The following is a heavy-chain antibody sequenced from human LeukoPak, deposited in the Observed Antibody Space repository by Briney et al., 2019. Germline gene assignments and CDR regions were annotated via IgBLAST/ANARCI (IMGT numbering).Heavy chain of an antibody. CDR3: ARVATGYDY. V-gene: IGHV4-34*01. Sequence: SETLSLTCAVYGGSFSGYYWSWIRKPPGKGLEWIGEINHSGSTNYNPSLKSRVIISVDTSKNQFSLKLSSVTAADTAVYYCARVATGYDYWGQGTLVTVSS. D-gene: IGHD5-12*01. CDR2: INHSGST. CDR1: GGSFSGYY. J-gene: IGHJ4*02.